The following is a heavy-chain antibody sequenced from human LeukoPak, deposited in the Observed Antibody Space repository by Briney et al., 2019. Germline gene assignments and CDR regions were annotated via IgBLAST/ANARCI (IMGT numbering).Heavy chain of an antibody. CDR1: GYTFTSYY. CDR2: INPSSGST. J-gene: IGHJ5*02. V-gene: IGHV1-46*01. D-gene: IGHD6-13*01. Sequence: GASVKVSCKASGYTFTSYYMHWVRQAPGQGLEWMGIINPSSGSTSYAQKFQGRVTMTTDTSTSTAYMGLRSLRSDDTAVYYCARKLVGKFDPWGQGTLVTVSS. CDR3: ARKLVGKFDP.